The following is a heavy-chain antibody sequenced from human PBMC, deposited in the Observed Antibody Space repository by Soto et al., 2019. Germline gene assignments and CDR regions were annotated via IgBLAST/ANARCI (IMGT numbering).Heavy chain of an antibody. CDR1: GGSFSGYY. CDR3: ARAKITGLFEY. Sequence: SETLSLTCAVYGGSFSGYYWSWIRQPPGKGLEWIGEINHSGSTNYNPSLKSRVTISVDTSKNQFSLKLTSVTAADTAVYYCARAKITGLFEYWGQGTLVTVSS. J-gene: IGHJ4*02. D-gene: IGHD2-8*02. CDR2: INHSGST. V-gene: IGHV4-34*01.